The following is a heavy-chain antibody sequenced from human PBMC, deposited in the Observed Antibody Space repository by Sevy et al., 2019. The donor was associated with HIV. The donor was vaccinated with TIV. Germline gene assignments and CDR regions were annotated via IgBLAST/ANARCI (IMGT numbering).Heavy chain of an antibody. CDR3: AKDGAGVPARDYYYGMDV. Sequence: GGSLRLSCTASGFTFDDYTMDWVRQAPGKGLEWVSSITWDGGSPYYADSVKGRFTISRDNSKNSLYLQMNSLRTEDTALYYCAKDGAGVPARDYYYGMDVWGQGTTVTVSS. J-gene: IGHJ6*02. CDR1: GFTFDDYT. V-gene: IGHV3-43*01. CDR2: ITWDGGSP. D-gene: IGHD2-2*01.